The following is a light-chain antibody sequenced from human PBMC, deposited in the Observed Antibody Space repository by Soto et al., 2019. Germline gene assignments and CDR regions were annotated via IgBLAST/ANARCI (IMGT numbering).Light chain of an antibody. CDR1: SGDVGGYNY. CDR2: EVS. V-gene: IGLV2-14*01. Sequence: QSALTQPASVSGSPGQSITISCTGTSGDVGGYNYVSWYQQLPGKAPKLMIYEVSDRPSGISNRFSGSKSGNTASLTISGLQAEDEADYYCSSYGGFNNVLFGGGTKLTVL. CDR3: SSYGGFNNVL. J-gene: IGLJ2*01.